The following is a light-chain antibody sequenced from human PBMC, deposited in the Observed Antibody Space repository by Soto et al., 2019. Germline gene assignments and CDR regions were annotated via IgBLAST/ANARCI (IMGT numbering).Light chain of an antibody. V-gene: IGLV3-21*04. CDR1: NIGSKS. Sequence: SYELTQPPSVSVAPGKTARITCGGNNIGSKSVHWYQQKPGQAPVLVIYYDSDRPSGIPERFSGSNSGNTATLTISRVEAGDEADYYCQVWDSSSDHRYVFGTGTKLPS. CDR3: QVWDSSSDHRYV. J-gene: IGLJ1*01. CDR2: YDS.